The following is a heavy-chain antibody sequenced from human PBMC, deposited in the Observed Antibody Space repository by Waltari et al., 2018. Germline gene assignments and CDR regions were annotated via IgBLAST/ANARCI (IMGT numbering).Heavy chain of an antibody. D-gene: IGHD3-10*01. CDR3: ARVTLLRGAH. V-gene: IGHV3-15*05. Sequence: EVQLVESGGGVVKSGGSLRLSCVASGFTLNNAWVSWVRQAPGKGLEWVGRIKSKTDGGTTDYAESVRGRFTISRDNVKRTLFLQMNGLRGEDTAVYFCARVTLLRGAHWGQGTLVTVSS. CDR1: GFTLNNAW. CDR2: IKSKTDGGTT. J-gene: IGHJ4*02.